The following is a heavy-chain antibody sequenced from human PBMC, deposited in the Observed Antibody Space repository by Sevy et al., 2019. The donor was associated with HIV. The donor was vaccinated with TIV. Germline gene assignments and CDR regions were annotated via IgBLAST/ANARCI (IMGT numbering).Heavy chain of an antibody. D-gene: IGHD6-6*01. CDR1: GFTFGSYW. V-gene: IGHV3-7*01. CDR3: ARLYSSSSGRGLDN. CDR2: IKEDGSGR. J-gene: IGHJ4*02. Sequence: GGSLRLSCAASGFTFGSYWMTWVRQAPGKGLEWVANIKEDGSGRFYVDSVRGRFTVSRDNAKKTLYLQMYNLRGEDTALDYCARLYSSSSGRGLDNWGQGALVTVSS.